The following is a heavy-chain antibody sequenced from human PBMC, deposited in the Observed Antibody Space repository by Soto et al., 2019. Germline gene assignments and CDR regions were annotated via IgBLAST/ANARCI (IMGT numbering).Heavy chain of an antibody. Sequence: SETLSLTCTVSRGSISSGTNYWAWIRQPPGKGLEWIANIYYSGSTFYNPSLKSRVTISLDTSKNQFSLKLRSVTAEDTAVYSCATHEAGWYFDSWGQGTLVTVSS. CDR1: RGSISSGTNY. J-gene: IGHJ4*02. V-gene: IGHV4-39*01. CDR2: IYYSGST. CDR3: ATHEAGWYFDS. D-gene: IGHD6-25*01.